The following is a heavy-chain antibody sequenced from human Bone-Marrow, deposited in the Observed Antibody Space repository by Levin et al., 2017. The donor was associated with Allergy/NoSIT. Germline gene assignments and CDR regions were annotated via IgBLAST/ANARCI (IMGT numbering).Heavy chain of an antibody. CDR2: IRYDGSDT. V-gene: IGHV3-33*01. Sequence: SCAASGFTFSTYGMHWVRQAPGKGLEWVAVIRYDGSDTYYADSVKGRFTISRDNSKNTLYLQVTSLKAEDTAVYYCARGPKYFYGSGSTWVGWFDPWGLGTLVTVSS. CDR1: GFTFSTYG. CDR3: ARGPKYFYGSGSTWVGWFDP. D-gene: IGHD3-10*01. J-gene: IGHJ5*02.